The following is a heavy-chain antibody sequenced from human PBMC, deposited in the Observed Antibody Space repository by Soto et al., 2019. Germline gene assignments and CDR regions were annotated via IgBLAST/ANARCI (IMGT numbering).Heavy chain of an antibody. CDR3: ANHGPSSRSVFDC. J-gene: IGHJ4*02. CDR2: IYYSGST. D-gene: IGHD6-19*01. Sequence: QLQLQESGPGLVKPSETLSLTCTVSGDSMSSTTYYWGWIRQPPGKGLEWIGSIYYSGSTYYSPSLKSRVTISVDTCKTQFSRKLNSVTAADTAVYYCANHGPSSRSVFDCWGQGTLVTVSS. CDR1: GDSMSSTTYY. V-gene: IGHV4-39*01.